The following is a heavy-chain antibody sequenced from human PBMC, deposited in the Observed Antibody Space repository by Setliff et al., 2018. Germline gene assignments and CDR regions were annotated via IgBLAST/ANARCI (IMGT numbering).Heavy chain of an antibody. CDR2: IKEDGSEK. CDR3: AALDWGENFYNVDV. Sequence: GGSLRLSCAASGFTFSRYWMGWVRQAPGMGPEWLANIKEDGSEKNYVDSVRGRFTISRDNARNALYLQMVSLRGEDTGVYFCAALDWGENFYNVDVWGKGTTVTVSS. D-gene: IGHD7-27*01. J-gene: IGHJ6*03. CDR1: GFTFSRYW. V-gene: IGHV3-7*01.